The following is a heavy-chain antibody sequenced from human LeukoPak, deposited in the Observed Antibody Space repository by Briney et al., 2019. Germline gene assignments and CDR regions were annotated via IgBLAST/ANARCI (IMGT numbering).Heavy chain of an antibody. V-gene: IGHV2-5*02. J-gene: IGHJ4*02. Sequence: SGPTLVNPTQTLTLTCTFSGFSLSTRGVGVGWIRQPPGKALEWLALIYWDDDKRYSPSLKSRLTITKDTSKNQVLLTMTNMDLVDTATYYCAHISTEHYYDSSGYHFDYWGQGTLVTVSS. CDR2: IYWDDDK. D-gene: IGHD3-22*01. CDR3: AHISTEHYYDSSGYHFDY. CDR1: GFSLSTRGVG.